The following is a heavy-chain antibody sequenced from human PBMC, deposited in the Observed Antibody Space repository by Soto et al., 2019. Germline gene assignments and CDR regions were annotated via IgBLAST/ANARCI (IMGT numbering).Heavy chain of an antibody. D-gene: IGHD6-19*01. CDR1: GFTFSSYA. CDR2: ISYDGSNK. J-gene: IGHJ5*02. CDR3: ARGTLYSSGWPNWFDP. Sequence: LRLSCSASGFTFSSYAMHLVGQAPVKGLEWVAVISYDGSNKYYADSVKVRFTISRDNSKNTLYLQMNSLRAEDTAVYYCARGTLYSSGWPNWFDPWGQGTLVTVSS. V-gene: IGHV3-30-3*01.